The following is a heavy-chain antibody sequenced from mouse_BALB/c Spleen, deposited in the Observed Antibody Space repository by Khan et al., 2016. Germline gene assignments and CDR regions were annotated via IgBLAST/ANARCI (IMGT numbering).Heavy chain of an antibody. V-gene: IGHV1-52*01. CDR1: GHPFTSYW. CDR3: ARGSKVFDY. CDR2: IDPYASET. J-gene: IGHJ2*01. Sequence: QVQLQQPGAELVRPGASVKLSCKASGHPFTSYWMNWVKQRPEQGLEWIGRIDPYASETHYDQKFKDKAILTVDTSSSTAYMQLSSLTSEDSAVYYCARGSKVFDYWGQGTTLTVSS.